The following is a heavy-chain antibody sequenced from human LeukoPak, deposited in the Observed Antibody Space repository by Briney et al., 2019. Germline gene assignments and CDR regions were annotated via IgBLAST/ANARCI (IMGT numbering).Heavy chain of an antibody. CDR3: ARDGYSSSWFRGYYFDY. CDR1: GGSISSSSYY. V-gene: IGHV4-39*07. D-gene: IGHD6-13*01. CDR2: IYYSGST. Sequence: PSETLSLTCTVSGGSISSSSYYWGWIRQPPGKGLEWIGSIYYSGSTYYNPSLKSRVTISVDTSKNQFSLKLSSVTAADTAVYYCARDGYSSSWFRGYYFDYWGQGTLVTVSS. J-gene: IGHJ4*02.